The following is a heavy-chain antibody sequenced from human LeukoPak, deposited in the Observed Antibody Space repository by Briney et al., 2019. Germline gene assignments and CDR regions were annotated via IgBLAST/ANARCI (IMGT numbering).Heavy chain of an antibody. CDR3: ARDGRRGDWFDP. CDR1: GGTFSSYA. V-gene: IGHV1-69*13. D-gene: IGHD3-10*01. CDR2: IIPIFGTA. Sequence: ASVKVSCKASGGTFSSYAISWVRQAPGQGLEWMGGIIPIFGTANYAQKFQGRVTITADESTSTAYMELSSLRSEDTAVYYCARDGRRGDWFDPWGQGTLVTVSS. J-gene: IGHJ5*02.